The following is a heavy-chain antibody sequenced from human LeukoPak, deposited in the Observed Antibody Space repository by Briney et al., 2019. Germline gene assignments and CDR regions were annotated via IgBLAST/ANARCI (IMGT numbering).Heavy chain of an antibody. V-gene: IGHV4-38-2*01. CDR2: IYHSGGT. Sequence: GSLRLSCAASGFTLSSYAMSWVRQPPGKGLEWIGNIYHSGGTYYNPSLKSRVTISVDTSKNQFSLKLNSVTAADTAVFYCARVGCSSPSCYNRGDNWFDPWGQGTLVTVSS. J-gene: IGHJ5*02. D-gene: IGHD2-2*02. CDR3: ARVGCSSPSCYNRGDNWFDP. CDR1: GFTLSSYA.